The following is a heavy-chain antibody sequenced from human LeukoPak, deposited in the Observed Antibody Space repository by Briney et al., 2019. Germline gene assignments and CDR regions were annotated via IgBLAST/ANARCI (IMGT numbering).Heavy chain of an antibody. V-gene: IGHV1-2*04. D-gene: IGHD6-13*01. Sequence: ASVKVSCKASGYTFTGYYMHRVRQAPGQGLEWMGWINPNSGGTNYAQKFQGWVTMTRDTSISTAYMELSRLRSDDTAVYYCARAGGYSSSWYDYWGQGTLVTVSS. CDR3: ARAGGYSSSWYDY. CDR1: GYTFTGYY. CDR2: INPNSGGT. J-gene: IGHJ4*02.